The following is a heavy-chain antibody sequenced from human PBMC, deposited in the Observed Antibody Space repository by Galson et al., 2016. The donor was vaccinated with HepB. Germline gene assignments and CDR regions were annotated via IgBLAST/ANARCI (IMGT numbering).Heavy chain of an antibody. V-gene: IGHV4-31*03. J-gene: IGHJ6*03. D-gene: IGHD1-26*01. Sequence: TLSLTCNVSGGSITNDGQYWHWIRQHPERGLEWLGYIHNRGSTYYKPSLKSRLIMAFDTSKNQVSLRLTSVTAADTAVYYCARDATSSPSLGSRMDVWGKGTTVTVSS. CDR1: GGSITNDGQY. CDR2: IHNRGST. CDR3: ARDATSSPSLGSRMDV.